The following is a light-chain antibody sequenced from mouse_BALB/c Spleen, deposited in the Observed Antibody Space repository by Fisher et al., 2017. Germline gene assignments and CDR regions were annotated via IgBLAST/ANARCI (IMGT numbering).Light chain of an antibody. CDR1: SSVSSSY. V-gene: IGKV4-74*01. CDR3: QQWSSNPLT. Sequence: IVLTQTPAIMSASLGERVTMTCTASSSVSSSYLHWYQQKPGSSPKLWIYSTSNLASGVPARFSGSGSGTSYSLTISCMEAEDAATYYCQQWSSNPLTFGAGTKLELK. CDR2: STS. J-gene: IGKJ5*01.